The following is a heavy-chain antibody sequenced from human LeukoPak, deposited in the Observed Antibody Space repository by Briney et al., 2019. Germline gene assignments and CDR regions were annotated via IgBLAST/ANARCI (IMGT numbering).Heavy chain of an antibody. CDR2: INHSGST. CDR1: GASISGYY. D-gene: IGHD3-10*01. V-gene: IGHV4-34*01. CDR3: ARDALFYGWGSYYFDY. Sequence: PSETLSLTCSVSGASISGYYWSWIRQPPGKGLEWIGEINHSGSTNYNPSLKSRVTISVDTSKNQFSLKLSSVTAADTAVYYCARDALFYGWGSYYFDYWGQGTLVTVSS. J-gene: IGHJ4*02.